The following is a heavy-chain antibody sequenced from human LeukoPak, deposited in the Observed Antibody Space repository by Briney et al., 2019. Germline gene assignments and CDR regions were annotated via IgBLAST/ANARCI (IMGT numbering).Heavy chain of an antibody. Sequence: SETLSLTCTVSGGSVSSGSYYWSWIRQPAGKGLEWIGRIYTSGSTNYNPSLKSRVTISVDASKNQFSLKLSSVTAADTAVYYCARDRLYSSSSWSVYYYYYMDVWGKGTTVTVSS. V-gene: IGHV4-61*02. CDR2: IYTSGST. J-gene: IGHJ6*03. CDR1: GGSVSSGSYY. CDR3: ARDRLYSSSSWSVYYYYYMDV. D-gene: IGHD6-6*01.